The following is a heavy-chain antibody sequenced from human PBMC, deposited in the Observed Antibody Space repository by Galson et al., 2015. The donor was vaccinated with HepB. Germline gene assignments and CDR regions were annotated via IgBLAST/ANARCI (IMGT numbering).Heavy chain of an antibody. Sequence: LSLTCTVSGGSISSSSYYWGWIRQPPGKGLEWIGSIYYSGSTYYNPSLRSRVTISVDTSKNQFSLKLSSVTAADTAVYYCARDRLSGSYYRPADRYYYYGMDVWGQGTTVTVSS. CDR1: GGSISSSSYY. CDR3: ARDRLSGSYYRPADRYYYYGMDV. J-gene: IGHJ6*02. CDR2: IYYSGST. D-gene: IGHD1-26*01. V-gene: IGHV4-39*07.